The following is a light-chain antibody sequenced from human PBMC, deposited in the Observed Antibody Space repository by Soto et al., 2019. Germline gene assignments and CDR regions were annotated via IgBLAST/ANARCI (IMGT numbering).Light chain of an antibody. V-gene: IGLV2-8*01. CDR3: AAWDDSQMRV. CDR1: SSDVGGYNY. Sequence: QSVLTQPPSASGSPGQSVTISCTGSSSDVGGYNYVSWYQQHPGKAPKLVIYEVRKRPSGVPDRFSASKSGTTASLTICGLQSEDEADYYCAAWDDSQMRVFGSGTKVTVL. CDR2: EVR. J-gene: IGLJ1*01.